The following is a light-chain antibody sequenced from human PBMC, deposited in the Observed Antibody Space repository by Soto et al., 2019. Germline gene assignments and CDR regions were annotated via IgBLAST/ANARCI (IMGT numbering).Light chain of an antibody. CDR2: AAS. CDR3: LQDDDYPFT. CDR1: QGIRNE. Sequence: AVQVTQSPSARSASVVDRVTITCRASQGIRNELSWYQQKPGKAPKFLIFAASNLQSGVPSRFSGSGSGTDFTLTISSLQPEDFATYFCLQDDDYPFTFGGGTKVDIK. J-gene: IGKJ4*01. V-gene: IGKV1-6*01.